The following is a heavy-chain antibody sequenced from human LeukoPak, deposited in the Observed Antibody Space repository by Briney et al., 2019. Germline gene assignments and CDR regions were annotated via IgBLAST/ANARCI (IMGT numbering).Heavy chain of an antibody. V-gene: IGHV4-38-2*02. J-gene: IGHJ4*02. CDR2: IYHSGST. CDR3: AAYYYDSSGYYQIDY. CDR1: GYSISSGYY. D-gene: IGHD3-22*01. Sequence: SETLSLTCTVSGYSISSGYYWGWIRQPPGKGLEWIGNIYHSGSTYYNPSLKSRLTISVDTSKNQFSLKLSSVTAADTAVYYCAAYYYDSSGYYQIDYWGQGTLVTVSS.